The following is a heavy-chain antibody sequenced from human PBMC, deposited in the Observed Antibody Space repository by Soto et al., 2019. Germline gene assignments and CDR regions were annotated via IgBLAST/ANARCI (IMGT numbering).Heavy chain of an antibody. D-gene: IGHD2-2*01. CDR1: GYTFTSYG. V-gene: IGHV1-18*01. CDR2: ISAYNGNT. J-gene: IGHJ5*02. Sequence: GASVKVSCKASGYTFTSYGISWVRQAPGQGLEWMGWISAYNGNTNYAQKLQGRVTMTTDTSTSTAYMELRSLRSDDTAVYYCARDIVVVPAAMQQNWFDPWGQGTLVTVSS. CDR3: ARDIVVVPAAMQQNWFDP.